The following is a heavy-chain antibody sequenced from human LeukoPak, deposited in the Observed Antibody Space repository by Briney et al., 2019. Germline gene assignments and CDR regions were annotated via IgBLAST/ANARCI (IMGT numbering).Heavy chain of an antibody. Sequence: SETLSLTCTVSVGSISSYYWSWIRQPPGKGLEWIGYISYSGSTKYNTSLKSRVTISLDTSKNQFSLKLSSVTAADTAVYYCARCLLDSYGFYYYYYMDVWGKGTTVTVSS. CDR1: VGSISSYY. D-gene: IGHD5-18*01. CDR2: ISYSGST. V-gene: IGHV4-59*08. CDR3: ARCLLDSYGFYYYYYMDV. J-gene: IGHJ6*03.